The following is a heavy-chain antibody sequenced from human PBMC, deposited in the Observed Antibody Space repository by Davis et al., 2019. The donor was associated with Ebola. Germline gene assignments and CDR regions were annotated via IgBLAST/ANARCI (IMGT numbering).Heavy chain of an antibody. J-gene: IGHJ4*02. CDR3: ARGKTYSVY. Sequence: MPSETLSLTCTVSGGSISSSSYYWGWIRQPPGKGLEWIGSIYYSGSTYYNPSLKSRVTISVDTSKNQSSLKLRSVTAADTAVYYCARGKTYSVYWGQGTLVTVSS. CDR2: IYYSGST. CDR1: GGSISSSSYY. V-gene: IGHV4-39*07.